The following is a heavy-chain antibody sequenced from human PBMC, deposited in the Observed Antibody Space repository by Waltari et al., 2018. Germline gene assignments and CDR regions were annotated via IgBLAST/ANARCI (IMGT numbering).Heavy chain of an antibody. CDR2: ISWNSGSI. V-gene: IGHV3-9*01. Sequence: EVQLVESGGGLVQPGRSLRLSCAASGFTFDDYAMHWFRQAPGKGLEWVSGISWNSGSIGYADSVKGRFTISRDNAKNSLYLQMNSLRAEDTALYYCAKASSGGYYMDVWGKGTTVTVSS. D-gene: IGHD6-25*01. CDR3: AKASSGGYYMDV. CDR1: GFTFDDYA. J-gene: IGHJ6*03.